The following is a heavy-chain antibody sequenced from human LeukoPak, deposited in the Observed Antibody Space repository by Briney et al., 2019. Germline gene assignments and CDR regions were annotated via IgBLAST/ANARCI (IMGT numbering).Heavy chain of an antibody. CDR2: INHSGST. J-gene: IGHJ4*02. CDR1: GGSFSGYY. CDR3: ASLSLRFLEWLSDTADDY. D-gene: IGHD3-3*01. Sequence: SETLSLTCAVYGGSFSGYYWSWIRQPPGKGLEWIGEINHSGSTNYNPSLKSRVTISVDTSKNQFSLKLSPVTAADTAVYYCASLSLRFLEWLSDTADDYWGQGTLVTVSS. V-gene: IGHV4-34*01.